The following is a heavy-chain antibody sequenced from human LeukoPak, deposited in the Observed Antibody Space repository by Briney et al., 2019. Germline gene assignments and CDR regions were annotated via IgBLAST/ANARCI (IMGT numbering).Heavy chain of an antibody. V-gene: IGHV3-30*03. J-gene: IGHJ4*02. Sequence: PGGSLRLSCAASGFTFSSYGMHWVRQAPGKGLEWVAVISYDGSNKYYADSVKGRFTISRDNSKNTLYLQMNSLRAEDTAVYYCARDYYDSSGLDYWGQGTLVTVPS. CDR1: GFTFSSYG. CDR3: ARDYYDSSGLDY. D-gene: IGHD3-22*01. CDR2: ISYDGSNK.